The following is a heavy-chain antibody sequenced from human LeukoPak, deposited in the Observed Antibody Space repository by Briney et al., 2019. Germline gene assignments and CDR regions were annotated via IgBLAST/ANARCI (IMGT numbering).Heavy chain of an antibody. CDR3: ARRASRAFDY. CDR2: IKQDGSEK. D-gene: IGHD5-12*01. Sequence: GGSLRLSCAASGFTFSTYWMSWVRQAPGKGLEWVASIKQDGSEKSYVDSLKGRFTISRDNAKNSLYLEMNSLRAEDTAVYYCARRASRAFDYWGQGTLATVSS. J-gene: IGHJ4*02. V-gene: IGHV3-7*01. CDR1: GFTFSTYW.